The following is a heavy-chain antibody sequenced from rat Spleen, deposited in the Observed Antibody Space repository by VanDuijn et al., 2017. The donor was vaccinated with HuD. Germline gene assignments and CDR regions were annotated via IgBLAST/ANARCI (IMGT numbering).Heavy chain of an antibody. V-gene: IGHV5-20*01. CDR3: TTLLPGYNW. Sequence: EVQLVETGGDLVQPGRSMKLSCAASGFTFSDYYMAWVRQAPTKGLEWVATISYDGSTTYYRDSVKGRFTISRDNAKSSLYLQMDSLRSEDTATYYCTTLLPGYNWWGQGVMVTVSS. CDR2: ISYDGSTT. J-gene: IGHJ2*01. CDR1: GFTFSDYY. D-gene: IGHD1-4*01.